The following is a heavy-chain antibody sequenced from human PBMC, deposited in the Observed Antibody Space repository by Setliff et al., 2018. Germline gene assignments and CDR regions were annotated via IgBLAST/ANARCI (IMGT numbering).Heavy chain of an antibody. Sequence: SETLSLTCTVSGGSISSGVYYWAWIRQPPGKGLEWIGRIYYRGDTYYNASLKSRLTLSVDTSKNQFSLKLTSVTAADTAMYYCARGRNVAARLLDSWGQGTLVTVSS. V-gene: IGHV4-39*01. CDR2: IYYRGDT. J-gene: IGHJ4*02. CDR1: GGSISSGVYY. D-gene: IGHD6-6*01. CDR3: ARGRNVAARLLDS.